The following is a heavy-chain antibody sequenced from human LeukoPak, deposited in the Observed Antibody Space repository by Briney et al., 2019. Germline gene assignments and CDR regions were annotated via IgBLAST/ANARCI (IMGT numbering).Heavy chain of an antibody. CDR3: ARDSFVTRSYYDFWSGRILNWFDP. CDR1: GFTFSSYA. Sequence: GGSLRLSCAASGFTFSSYAMHWVRQAPGKGLEWVAVISYDGSNKYYADYVKGRFTISRDNSKNTLYLQMNSLRAEDTAVYYCARDSFVTRSYYDFWSGRILNWFDPWGQGTLVTVSS. D-gene: IGHD3-3*01. J-gene: IGHJ5*02. V-gene: IGHV3-30-3*01. CDR2: ISYDGSNK.